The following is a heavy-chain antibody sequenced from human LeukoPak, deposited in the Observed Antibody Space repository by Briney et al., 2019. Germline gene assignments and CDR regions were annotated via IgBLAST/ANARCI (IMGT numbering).Heavy chain of an antibody. J-gene: IGHJ5*02. Sequence: PSETLSLTCTVSGGSISSYYWSWIRQPPEKGLEWIGYIYYSGNTNYNPSPKSRVTISVDTSKNRISLNLSSVTAADTAVYYCARRLSSSSSNWFDPWGQGTLVTVSS. D-gene: IGHD6-6*01. V-gene: IGHV4-59*08. CDR2: IYYSGNT. CDR1: GGSISSYY. CDR3: ARRLSSSSSNWFDP.